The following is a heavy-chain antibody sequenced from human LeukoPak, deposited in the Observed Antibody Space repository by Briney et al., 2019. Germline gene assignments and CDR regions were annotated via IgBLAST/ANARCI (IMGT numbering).Heavy chain of an antibody. CDR3: AKPPPPYSNYGV. D-gene: IGHD4-11*01. CDR2: ISGSGGST. CDR1: GFTFSSYA. Sequence: GGSLRLSCAASGFTFSSYAMSWVRQAPGKGLEWVSAISGSGGSTYYADSVKGRFTISRDNSKNTLYLQMDGLRAEDTAVYYCAKPPPPYSNYGVWGQGTLVTVSS. V-gene: IGHV3-23*01. J-gene: IGHJ4*02.